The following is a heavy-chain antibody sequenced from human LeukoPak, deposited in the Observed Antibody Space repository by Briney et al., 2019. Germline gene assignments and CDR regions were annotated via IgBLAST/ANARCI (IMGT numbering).Heavy chain of an antibody. Sequence: SETQSLTCTVSGYSISSGSYWGRIRQPPGKGLQWIATIYHSGSTNYNPSLKSRVTISVDTSKNQFSLKLSSVTVADTAVYYCARLAGSYSRWGQGTLVTVS. D-gene: IGHD3-10*01. CDR2: IYHSGST. V-gene: IGHV4-38-2*02. J-gene: IGHJ4*02. CDR3: ARLAGSYSR. CDR1: GYSISSGSY.